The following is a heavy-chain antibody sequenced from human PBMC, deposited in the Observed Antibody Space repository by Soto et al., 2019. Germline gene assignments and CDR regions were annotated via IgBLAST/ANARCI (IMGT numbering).Heavy chain of an antibody. CDR3: ARGRTRSGPIAATLNWFDP. J-gene: IGHJ5*02. CDR2: ISSSSSTI. D-gene: IGHD6-13*01. Sequence: PGGSLRLSCAASGFTFSSYSMNWVRQAPGKGLEWVSYISSSSSTIYYADSVEGRFTISRDNAKNSLYLQMNSLRAEDTAVYYCARGRTRSGPIAATLNWFDPWGQGTLVTVSS. V-gene: IGHV3-48*01. CDR1: GFTFSSYS.